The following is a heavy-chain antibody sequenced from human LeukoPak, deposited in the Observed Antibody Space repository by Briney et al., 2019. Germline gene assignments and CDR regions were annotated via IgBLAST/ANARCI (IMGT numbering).Heavy chain of an antibody. V-gene: IGHV1-2*02. D-gene: IGHD7-27*01. Sequence: ASVTVSCKASGYTFTGYYMHWVRQAPGQGLEWMGWINPNSGGTNYAQKFQGRVTMTRDPSISTAYMELSSLRSDDTAVYYCARDLGIPYGMDVWGQGTTVTVSS. CDR3: ARDLGIPYGMDV. CDR1: GYTFTGYY. J-gene: IGHJ6*02. CDR2: INPNSGGT.